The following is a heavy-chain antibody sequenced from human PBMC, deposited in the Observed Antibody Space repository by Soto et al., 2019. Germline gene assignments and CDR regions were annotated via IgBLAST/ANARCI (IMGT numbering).Heavy chain of an antibody. V-gene: IGHV4-59*08. CDR3: AGRAMVRGLESGQNLNWFDP. D-gene: IGHD3-10*01. CDR2: IYYSGST. Sequence: PSETLSLTCTVSGGSISSYYWSWIRQPPGKGLEWIGYIYYSGSTNYNPSLKSRVTISVDTSKNQFSLKLSSVTAADTAVYYCAGRAMVRGLESGQNLNWFDPWGQGTLVTVAS. CDR1: GGSISSYY. J-gene: IGHJ5*02.